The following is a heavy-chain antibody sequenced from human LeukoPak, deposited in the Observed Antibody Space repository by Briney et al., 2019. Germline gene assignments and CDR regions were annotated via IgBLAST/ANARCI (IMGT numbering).Heavy chain of an antibody. D-gene: IGHD3-10*01. J-gene: IGHJ4*02. CDR2: INHNGNVN. Sequence: GGSLRLSCAASGFTFSSYWMNWARQAPGKGLEWVASINHNGNVNYYVDSVKGRFTISRDDAKNSLYLQMNSLRAEDTAVYYCATSPKRGIPDYWGQGTLVTVSS. CDR3: ATSPKRGIPDY. CDR1: GFTFSSYW. V-gene: IGHV3-7*01.